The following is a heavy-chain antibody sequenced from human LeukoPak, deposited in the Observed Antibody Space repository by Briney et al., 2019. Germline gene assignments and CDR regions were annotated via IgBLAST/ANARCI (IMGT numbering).Heavy chain of an antibody. Sequence: ASVKVSCKFAVNTFTSYYINWVRQPPGQGLEWMGIINPRGGSTSYAQKFQGRVSMTRDTSTSTVYMELSSLRSEDTAVYYCARDIAAAGTYYQYGMDVWGQGTTVTVSS. CDR2: INPRGGST. CDR1: VNTFTSYY. J-gene: IGHJ6*02. V-gene: IGHV1-46*01. D-gene: IGHD6-13*01. CDR3: ARDIAAAGTYYQYGMDV.